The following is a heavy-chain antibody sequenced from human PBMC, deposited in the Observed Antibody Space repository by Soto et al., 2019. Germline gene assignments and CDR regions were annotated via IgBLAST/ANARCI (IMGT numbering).Heavy chain of an antibody. D-gene: IGHD4-17*01. J-gene: IGHJ3*02. CDR2: IYYSGST. V-gene: IGHV4-59*01. CDR1: GGSISSYY. Sequence: QVQLQESGPGLLKPSETLSLTCTVSGGSISSYYWSWIRQPPGKGLEWIGYIYYSGSTNYNPSLXGXVXIXXDTSKNQFSLKLSSVTAADTAVYYCARRYGDAFDIWGQGTMVTVSS. CDR3: ARRYGDAFDI.